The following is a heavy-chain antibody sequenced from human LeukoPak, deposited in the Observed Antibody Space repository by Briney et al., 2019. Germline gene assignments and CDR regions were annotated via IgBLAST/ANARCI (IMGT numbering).Heavy chain of an antibody. Sequence: GGSLRLSCAASGFTFDKYWMHWVRQAPGKGLEWVANINRDGSEKYYVDSVKGRFTISRDNGKNSLALQMNSLRVEDTAVYYCARELPVKVGVYYYYMDVWGKGTTVTISS. CDR3: ARELPVKVGVYYYYMDV. D-gene: IGHD1-26*01. CDR1: GFTFDKYW. CDR2: INRDGSEK. J-gene: IGHJ6*03. V-gene: IGHV3-7*01.